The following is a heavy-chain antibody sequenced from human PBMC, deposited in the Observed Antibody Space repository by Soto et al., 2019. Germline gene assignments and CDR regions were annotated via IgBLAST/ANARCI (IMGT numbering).Heavy chain of an antibody. CDR2: ISGSADST. D-gene: IGHD2-8*01. Sequence: EVQLLESGGGFIHPGGSLRLSCAASGFSFSSFAMNWVRQAPGKGLEWVSIISGSADSTFYADSVKGRFTISRDNSKSKLYRQINSLRAEDTAVYYCAKTRGAMIYAISVYGMDVWGQGTTVTVSS. J-gene: IGHJ6*02. V-gene: IGHV3-23*01. CDR1: GFSFSSFA. CDR3: AKTRGAMIYAISVYGMDV.